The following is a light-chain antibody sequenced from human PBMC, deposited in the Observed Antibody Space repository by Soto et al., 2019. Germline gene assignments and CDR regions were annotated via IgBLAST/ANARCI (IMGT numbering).Light chain of an antibody. Sequence: DIQMTQSPXXXXAAVAXXVTXXXXXXXXXXXWLAWYQQKPGKAPNLLIYKASSLESGVPSRFSGSGSGTEFTLTISSLQPDDFATYYCQQYNSYPSTFGQGTKLEIK. CDR3: QQYNSYPST. CDR2: KAS. J-gene: IGKJ2*01. CDR1: XXXXXW. V-gene: IGKV1-5*03.